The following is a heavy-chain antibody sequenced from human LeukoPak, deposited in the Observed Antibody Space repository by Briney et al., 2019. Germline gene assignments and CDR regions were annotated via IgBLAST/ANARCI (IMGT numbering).Heavy chain of an antibody. CDR2: IYYSGST. V-gene: IGHV4-39*07. CDR1: GGSISSSSYY. J-gene: IGHJ6*03. D-gene: IGHD3-3*01. CDR3: ARAPVYYDFWSGSYYYYMDV. Sequence: SETLSLTCTVSGGSISSSSYYWGWIRQPPGKGLEWIGSIYYSGSTYYNPSLKSRVTISVDTSKNQFSLKLSSVTAADTAVYYCARAPVYYDFWSGSYYYYMDVWGKGTTVTVSS.